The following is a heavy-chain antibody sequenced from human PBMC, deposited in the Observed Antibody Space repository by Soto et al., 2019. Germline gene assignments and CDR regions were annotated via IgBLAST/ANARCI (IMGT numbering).Heavy chain of an antibody. V-gene: IGHV3-30*03. CDR3: ARDHDGYGMDV. CDR1: GFTFISYG. CDR2: ISYDGSNK. J-gene: IGHJ6*02. Sequence: GGSLRLSCAASGFTFISYGMHWVRQAPGKGLEWVAVISYDGSNKYYADSVKGRFTISRDNSKNTLYLQMNSLRAEDTAVYYCARDHDGYGMDVWGQGTTVTVSS.